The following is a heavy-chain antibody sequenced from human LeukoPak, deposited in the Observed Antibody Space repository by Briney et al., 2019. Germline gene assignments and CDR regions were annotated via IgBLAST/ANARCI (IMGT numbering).Heavy chain of an antibody. Sequence: SETLSLTCTVSGGSIGSYYWSWIRQPPGKGLEWIGYIHDTGSTKYNPSLKSRLTIPVDTSRNHLSLKLTSVTAADTAVYYCARGRSGGDWFDPWGQGTLVTVSS. D-gene: IGHD3-10*01. V-gene: IGHV4-59*01. CDR1: GGSIGSYY. J-gene: IGHJ5*02. CDR3: ARGRSGGDWFDP. CDR2: IHDTGST.